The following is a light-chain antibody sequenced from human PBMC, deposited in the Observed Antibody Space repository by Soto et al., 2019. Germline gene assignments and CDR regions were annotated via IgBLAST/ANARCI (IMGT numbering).Light chain of an antibody. CDR2: YDD. J-gene: IGLJ2*01. CDR1: RSNIGDNA. CDR3: STWDESRNGVI. V-gene: IGLV1-36*01. Sequence: QSVLTQPPSVSEAPRQRVTISCSGSRSNIGDNAVNWYQQLPGKAPKLLIYYDDLLPSGGSDRCSGSKSGTSAALVIIGVQHAEEDDDYCSTWDESRNGVIFGGGTKLTVL.